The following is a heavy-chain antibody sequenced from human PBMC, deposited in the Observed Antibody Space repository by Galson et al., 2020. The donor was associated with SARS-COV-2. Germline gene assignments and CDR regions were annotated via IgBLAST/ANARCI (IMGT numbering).Heavy chain of an antibody. Sequence: GGSLRLSCEASGFTFRSYAMNWVRQAPGKGLEWVSTISASGGNTYYADSVKGRFTISRDNSKNTLSLQMNSLRAEDTAVYYCAKIMSGYSFYGMDVWGQGTTVDVSS. D-gene: IGHD3-3*01. V-gene: IGHV3-23*01. CDR1: GFTFRSYA. J-gene: IGHJ6*02. CDR3: AKIMSGYSFYGMDV. CDR2: ISASGGNT.